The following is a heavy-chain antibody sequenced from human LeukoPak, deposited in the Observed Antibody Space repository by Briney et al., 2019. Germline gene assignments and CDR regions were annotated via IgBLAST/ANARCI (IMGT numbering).Heavy chain of an antibody. J-gene: IGHJ3*01. V-gene: IGHV4-39*01. D-gene: IGHD1-1*01. CDR3: ARGQLRRSSRGAFDV. CDR1: AGSTSSSSSY. CDR2: IYYSGST. Sequence: PSETPSLTRTVSAGSTSSSSSYWGWIRHPPGNWMEWSGTIYYSGSTYYDPCRKGRVPISVATAKIQFTLKLSSVTAADTAVYYYARGQLRRSSRGAFDVWGQGTMVTVSS.